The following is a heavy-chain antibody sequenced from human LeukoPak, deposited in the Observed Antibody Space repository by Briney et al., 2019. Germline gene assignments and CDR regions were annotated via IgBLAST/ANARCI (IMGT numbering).Heavy chain of an antibody. D-gene: IGHD3-10*01. Sequence: PSEPLSHTCAVYGGSFSGYYWSWIRQPPGKGLEWIGEINHSGSTNYNPSLKSRVTISVDTSKNQFSLKLSSVTAADTAVYYCARGNRGGSYYYYIDVWGKGTMVTVSS. CDR3: ARGNRGGSYYYYIDV. J-gene: IGHJ6*03. CDR2: INHSGST. CDR1: GGSFSGYY. V-gene: IGHV4-34*01.